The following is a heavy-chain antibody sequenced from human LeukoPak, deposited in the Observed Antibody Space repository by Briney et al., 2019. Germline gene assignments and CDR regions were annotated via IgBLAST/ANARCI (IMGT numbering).Heavy chain of an antibody. CDR3: ARGVIQLWFDY. CDR2: IRSSGSTI. J-gene: IGHJ4*02. V-gene: IGHV3-48*03. CDR1: GFTFSSYE. D-gene: IGHD5-18*01. Sequence: GGSLRLSCAASGFTFSSYEMNWVRQAPGKGLEWVSYIRSSGSTIYYAGSVKGRFTISRDNAKNSLYLQMNSLRAEDTAVYYCARGVIQLWFDYWGQGTLVTVSS.